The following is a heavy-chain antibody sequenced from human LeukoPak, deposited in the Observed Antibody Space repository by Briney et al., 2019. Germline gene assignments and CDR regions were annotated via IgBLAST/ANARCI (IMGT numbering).Heavy chain of an antibody. CDR2: INHSGYT. CDR3: TRMTTGHDY. CDR1: GVSFNDYY. Sequence: DPSETLSLTCAVSGVSFNDYYWSWVRQTPGKGPEWIGEINHSGYTNDSPSLKSRVTLSIDTSRKQFSLNLRSVTVADSGIYYCTRMTTGHDYWGQGTLVTVSS. J-gene: IGHJ4*02. V-gene: IGHV4-34*01. D-gene: IGHD4-17*01.